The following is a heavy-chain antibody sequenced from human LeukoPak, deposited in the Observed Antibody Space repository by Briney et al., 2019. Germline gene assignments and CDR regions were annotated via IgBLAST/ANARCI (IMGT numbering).Heavy chain of an antibody. CDR2: ISSSSRTI. CDR1: GFTFSSYS. Sequence: TGGSLRLSCVASGFTFSSYSMNWVRQAPGKGLEWVSYISSSSRTINYADSAKGRFTISRDNAKNSLYLQINSLRDEDTAVYYCARQMTTGPWYFDLWGRGTLVTVSS. D-gene: IGHD4-17*01. CDR3: ARQMTTGPWYFDL. V-gene: IGHV3-48*02. J-gene: IGHJ2*01.